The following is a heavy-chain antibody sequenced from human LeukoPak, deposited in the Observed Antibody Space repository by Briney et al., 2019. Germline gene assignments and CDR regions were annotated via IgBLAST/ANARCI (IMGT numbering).Heavy chain of an antibody. J-gene: IGHJ3*02. CDR3: VRNSEEYVRGSYRYADAFDI. CDR2: INIDGSRT. D-gene: IGHD3-16*02. V-gene: IGHV3-74*01. Sequence: GGSLRLSCVASGFTLRSHWMHWVRQAPGKGLMWVSRINIDGSRTDYADSVKGRFSISRDNAKNTLFLQMSSLRGEDTAVYYCVRNSEEYVRGSYRYADAFDIWGQGTMVTVTS. CDR1: GFTLRSHW.